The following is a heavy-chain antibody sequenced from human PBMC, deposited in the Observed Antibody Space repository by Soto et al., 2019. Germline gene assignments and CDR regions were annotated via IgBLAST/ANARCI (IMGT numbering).Heavy chain of an antibody. Sequence: PSQTLSLTCAISGDSVSSNSAAWNWIRQSPSRGLEWLGRTYYRSKWYNDYAVSVKSRITINPDTSKNQFSLQLNSVTPEDTAVYYCVITHYCYDSSGYYHYYFDYWGQGTLVTVSS. V-gene: IGHV6-1*01. D-gene: IGHD3-22*01. J-gene: IGHJ4*02. CDR1: GDSVSSNSAA. CDR3: VITHYCYDSSGYYHYYFDY. CDR2: TYYRSKWYN.